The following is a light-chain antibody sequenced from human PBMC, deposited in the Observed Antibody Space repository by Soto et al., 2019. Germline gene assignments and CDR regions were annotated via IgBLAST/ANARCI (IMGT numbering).Light chain of an antibody. J-gene: IGKJ4*01. CDR2: KAS. CDR1: QSISTW. Sequence: DIQMTQSPSTLSASVGDRVTITCRASQSISTWLAWYQQKPGKAPKLLIYKASNLEGGVPSRFSGSGSGTEFTITINSLQPDDFATYYCQQYNTYPLSFGGGTTVEIE. V-gene: IGKV1-5*03. CDR3: QQYNTYPLS.